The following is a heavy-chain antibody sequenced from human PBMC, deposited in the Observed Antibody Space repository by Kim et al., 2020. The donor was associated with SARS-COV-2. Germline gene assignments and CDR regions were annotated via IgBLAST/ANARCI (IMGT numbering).Heavy chain of an antibody. J-gene: IGHJ6*02. Sequence: ASVKVSCKASGYTFTSYDINWVRQATGQGLEWMGWMNPNSGNTGYAQKFQGRVTMTRNTSISTAYMELSSLRSEDTAVYYCARAITMVRGVKKYGMDVWGQGTTVTVSS. CDR1: GYTFTSYD. CDR2: MNPNSGNT. D-gene: IGHD3-10*01. V-gene: IGHV1-8*01. CDR3: ARAITMVRGVKKYGMDV.